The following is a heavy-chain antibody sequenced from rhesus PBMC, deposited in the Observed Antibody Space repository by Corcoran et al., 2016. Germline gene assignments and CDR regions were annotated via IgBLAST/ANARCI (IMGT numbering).Heavy chain of an antibody. CDR1: GVSISSFR. Sequence: QVQLQESGPGLVKPSETLSLTCAVSGVSISSFRWSWVRQPPGRGLEWIGEFDGNSGNTDHDPPHKSRVTISKDTSKDQLSLVLNSMTAADTAVYYCVRSPYFNNYKRFDVWGPGVLVTVSS. CDR3: VRSPYFNNYKRFDV. CDR2: FDGNSGNT. D-gene: IGHD2-2*01. J-gene: IGHJ5-1*01. V-gene: IGHV4-80*01.